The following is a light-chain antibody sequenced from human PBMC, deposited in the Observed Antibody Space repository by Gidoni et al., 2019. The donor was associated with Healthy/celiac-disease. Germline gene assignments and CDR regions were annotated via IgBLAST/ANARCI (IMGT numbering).Light chain of an antibody. CDR2: AAS. CDR1: QGISSY. V-gene: IGKV1-9*01. J-gene: IGKJ4*01. Sequence: DIQLTHSPSFLSASVGDRVTITCWASQGISSYLAWYQQKPGKAPKLLIYAASTLQSGVPSRFSGSGSGTEFTLTISSLQPEDFATYYCQQLNSYPFTFGGGTKVEIK. CDR3: QQLNSYPFT.